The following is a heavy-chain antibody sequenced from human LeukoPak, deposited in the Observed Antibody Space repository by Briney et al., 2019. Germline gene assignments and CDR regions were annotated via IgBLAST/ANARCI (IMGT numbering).Heavy chain of an antibody. CDR2: AFHSGST. CDR3: ARCDDSSGYYYVLDSFDI. J-gene: IGHJ3*02. Sequence: SETLSLTCTISGSSISSGYYWGWIRQSPGKGLEWIGSAFHSGSTYYNPSLKSRVTISVATSKNQFSLKLTSVTAADTALYYCARCDDSSGYYYVLDSFDIWGQGTMVTVSS. CDR1: GSSISSGYY. V-gene: IGHV4-38-2*02. D-gene: IGHD3-22*01.